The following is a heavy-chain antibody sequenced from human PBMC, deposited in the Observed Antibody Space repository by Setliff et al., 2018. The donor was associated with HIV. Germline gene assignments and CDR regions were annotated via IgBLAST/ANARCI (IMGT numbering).Heavy chain of an antibody. D-gene: IGHD6-13*01. Sequence: NPSETLSLTCTVSGGSISEYYWSWIRQPPGKGLEWIGYIDYSGSTYYNPSLKSQVTISVDTSKNRLSLKLSSVTAADAAVYYCARAMSSSWYIDGFDIWGQGTVVTVS. J-gene: IGHJ3*02. V-gene: IGHV4-59*12. CDR1: GGSISEYY. CDR3: ARAMSSSWYIDGFDI. CDR2: IDYSGST.